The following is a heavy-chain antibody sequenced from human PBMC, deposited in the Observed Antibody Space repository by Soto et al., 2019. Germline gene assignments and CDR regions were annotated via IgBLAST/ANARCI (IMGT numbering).Heavy chain of an antibody. V-gene: IGHV3-13*01. CDR1: GLTVRSYE. D-gene: IGHD6-6*01. CDR2: INIGGDT. J-gene: IGHJ5*02. CDR3: VRGEMRSSSGHTWFDT. Sequence: GSLRLSCAASGLTVRSYEMHWVRQGTGKGLEWVSRINIGGDTFYSGSVKGRFTVSREDARNSAYLQMDSLRVGDTAVYYCVRGEMRSSSGHTWFDTWGQGVLVTVSS.